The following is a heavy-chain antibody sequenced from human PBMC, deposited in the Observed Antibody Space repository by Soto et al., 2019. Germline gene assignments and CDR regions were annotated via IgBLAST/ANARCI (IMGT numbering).Heavy chain of an antibody. CDR3: ARGGGSGSSGPDFDY. CDR2: ISYDGSNK. CDR1: GFTFSSYA. Sequence: QVQLVESGGGVVQPGRSLRLSCAASGFTFSSYAMHWVRQAPGKGLEWVAVISYDGSNKYYADSVKGRFTISRDNSKNTQYLQMNSLRAEDTAVYYCARGGGSGSSGPDFDYWGQGTLVTVSS. V-gene: IGHV3-30-3*01. J-gene: IGHJ4*02. D-gene: IGHD6-19*01.